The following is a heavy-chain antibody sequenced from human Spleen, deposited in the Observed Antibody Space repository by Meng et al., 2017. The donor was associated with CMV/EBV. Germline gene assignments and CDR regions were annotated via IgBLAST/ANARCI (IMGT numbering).Heavy chain of an antibody. CDR1: GFTFSNYS. CDR2: INSDGSTT. CDR3: TRFDD. J-gene: IGHJ4*02. V-gene: IGHV3-74*03. Sequence: GESLKISCAASGFTFSNYSMNWVRQAPGKGLVWVSRINSDGSTTAYADSVKGRFTISRDNPKNTLYLQMNSLRPDDTAVYFCTRFDDWGQGTLVTVSS.